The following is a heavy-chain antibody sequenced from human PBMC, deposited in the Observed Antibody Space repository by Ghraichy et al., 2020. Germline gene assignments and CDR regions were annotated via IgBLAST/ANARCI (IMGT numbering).Heavy chain of an antibody. D-gene: IGHD2-8*01. CDR2: ISYDGISK. J-gene: IGHJ4*02. CDR1: GFTFSSYS. V-gene: IGHV3-30*03. Sequence: LSLTCAASGFTFSSYSMNWVRQAPGKGLEWVAVISYDGISKFYADSVKGQFTISRDNSKNTLYLQMNSLRAEDTAFYYCASRGVSRKAIDYWGQGTLVTVSS. CDR3: ASRGVSRKAIDY.